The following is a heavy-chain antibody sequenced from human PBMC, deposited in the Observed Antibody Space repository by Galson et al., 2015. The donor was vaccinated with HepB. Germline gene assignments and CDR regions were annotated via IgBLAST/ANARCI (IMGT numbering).Heavy chain of an antibody. CDR3: ARGRVDTAMVLNCFDY. D-gene: IGHD5-18*01. CDR2: IYSGGST. J-gene: IGHJ4*02. CDR1: GFTVSSNY. V-gene: IGHV3-66*01. Sequence: SLRLSCAASGFTVSSNYMSWVRQAPGKGLEWVSVIYSGGSTYYADSVKGRFTISRDNSKNTLYLQMNSLRAEDTAVYYCARGRVDTAMVLNCFDYWGQGTLVTVSS.